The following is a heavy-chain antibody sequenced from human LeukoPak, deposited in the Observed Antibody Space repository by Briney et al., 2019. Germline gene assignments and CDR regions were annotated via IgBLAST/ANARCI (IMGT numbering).Heavy chain of an antibody. CDR1: GFTFSSYS. Sequence: GGSLRLSCAASGFTFSSYSMNWVRQAPGKGLEWVSSISSCSSYIYYADSVKGRFTISRDNAKNSLYLQMNSLRAEDTAVYYCARLAFPHRGPTDYWGQGTLVTVSS. CDR3: ARLAFPHRGPTDY. CDR2: ISSCSSYI. V-gene: IGHV3-21*01. J-gene: IGHJ4*02.